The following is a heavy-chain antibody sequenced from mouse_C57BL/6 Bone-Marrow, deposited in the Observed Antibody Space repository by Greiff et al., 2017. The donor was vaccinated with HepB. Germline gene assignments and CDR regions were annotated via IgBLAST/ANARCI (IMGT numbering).Heavy chain of an antibody. CDR3: ARLDYGPYYFDY. CDR1: GYSITSGYY. J-gene: IGHJ2*01. CDR2: ISYDGSN. Sequence: EVKLVESGPGLVKPSQSLSLTCSVTGYSITSGYYWNWIRQFPGNKLEWMGYISYDGSNNYNPSLKNRISITRDTSKNQFFLKLNSVTTEDTATYYCARLDYGPYYFDYWGQGTTLTVSS. D-gene: IGHD1-2*01. V-gene: IGHV3-6*01.